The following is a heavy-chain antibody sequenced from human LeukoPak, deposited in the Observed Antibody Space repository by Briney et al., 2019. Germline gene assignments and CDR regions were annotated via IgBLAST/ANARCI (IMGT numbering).Heavy chain of an antibody. CDR2: ISAYNGNT. CDR3: AREGGDIVVVPAPDFDY. V-gene: IGHV1-18*01. J-gene: IGHJ4*02. CDR1: GYTFTSYG. Sequence: SVKVSCKASGYTFTSYGISWVRQAPGQGLEWMGWISAYNGNTNYAQKLQGRVTMTTDTSTSTAYMELRSLRSDDTAVYYCAREGGDIVVVPAPDFDYWGQGTLVTVSS. D-gene: IGHD2-2*01.